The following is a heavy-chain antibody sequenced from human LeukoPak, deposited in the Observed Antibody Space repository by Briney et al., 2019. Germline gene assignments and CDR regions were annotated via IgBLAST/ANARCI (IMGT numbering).Heavy chain of an antibody. CDR2: FDPEDGET. V-gene: IGHV1-24*01. Sequence: ASVKVSCKVSGYALTELSMHWVRQAPGKGLEWMAGFDPEDGETIYAQKFQGRVTMTEDTSTDTAYMELSSLRSEDTAVYYCATAVLRFLEWLSFDYWGQGTLVTVSS. CDR1: GYALTELS. D-gene: IGHD3-3*01. J-gene: IGHJ4*02. CDR3: ATAVLRFLEWLSFDY.